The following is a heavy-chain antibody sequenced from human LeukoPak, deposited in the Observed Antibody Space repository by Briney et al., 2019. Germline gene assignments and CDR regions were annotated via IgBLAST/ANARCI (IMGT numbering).Heavy chain of an antibody. Sequence: PSEILSLTCTVSGGSISSGGYYWSWIRQHPGKGLEWIGYIYYSGSTYYNPSLKSRVTISVDTSKNQFSLKLSSVTAADTAVYYCARDNWGSYRAVYGMDVWGQGTTVTVSS. D-gene: IGHD3-16*02. V-gene: IGHV4-31*03. CDR3: ARDNWGSYRAVYGMDV. CDR1: GGSISSGGYY. J-gene: IGHJ6*02. CDR2: IYYSGST.